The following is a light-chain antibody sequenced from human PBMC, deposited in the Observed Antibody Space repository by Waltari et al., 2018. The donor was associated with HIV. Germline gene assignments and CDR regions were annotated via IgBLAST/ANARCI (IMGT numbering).Light chain of an antibody. CDR1: QSLSTN. Sequence: IVMTQSPATLSVSPGERATLSCRASQSLSTNVAWYQQKPGQPPRLLIYDASNRATGIPARFSGSGSGTDFTLTISSLEPEDFAVYYCQQRSNWPLTFGPGTKVDIK. V-gene: IGKV3-11*01. J-gene: IGKJ3*01. CDR2: DAS. CDR3: QQRSNWPLT.